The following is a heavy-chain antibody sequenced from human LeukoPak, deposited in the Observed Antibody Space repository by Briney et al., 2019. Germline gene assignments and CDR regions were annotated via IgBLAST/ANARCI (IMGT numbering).Heavy chain of an antibody. CDR3: ARGSRSYYDSSGYYYS. J-gene: IGHJ4*02. CDR1: GGSFSDYY. V-gene: IGHV4-34*01. D-gene: IGHD3-22*01. CDR2: INHSGST. Sequence: PSETLSLTCTVYGGSFSDYYWSWIRQPPGKGLEWIGEINHSGSTNYSPSLKSRVTILVDTSNNQFSLKLSSVTAADTAVYYCARGSRSYYDSSGYYYSWGQGILVTVSS.